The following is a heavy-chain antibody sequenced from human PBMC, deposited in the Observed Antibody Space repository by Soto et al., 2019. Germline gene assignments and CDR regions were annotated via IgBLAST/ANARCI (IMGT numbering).Heavy chain of an antibody. CDR3: ARHMSIDYYGMDV. CDR2: INPNSGGT. D-gene: IGHD6-6*01. J-gene: IGHJ6*02. Sequence: PGQGLEWMGWINPNSGGTNYAQKFQGWVTMTRDTSISTAYMELSRLRSDDTAVYYCARHMSIDYYGMDVWGQGTTVTAP. V-gene: IGHV1-2*04.